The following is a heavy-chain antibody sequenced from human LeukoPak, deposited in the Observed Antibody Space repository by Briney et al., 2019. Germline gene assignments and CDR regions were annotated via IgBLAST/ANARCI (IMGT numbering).Heavy chain of an antibody. CDR1: GGSISSYY. CDR2: IYSSGST. V-gene: IGHV4-59*08. Sequence: PSETLSLTCTVSGGSISSYYWSWIRQPPGKGLEWIGNIYSSGSTNYNPALKSRVSISVDTSKKQFSLKLSSVTAADTAVYYCARRVAGAGFGYWGQGTLVIVSS. J-gene: IGHJ4*02. D-gene: IGHD6-19*01. CDR3: ARRVAGAGFGY.